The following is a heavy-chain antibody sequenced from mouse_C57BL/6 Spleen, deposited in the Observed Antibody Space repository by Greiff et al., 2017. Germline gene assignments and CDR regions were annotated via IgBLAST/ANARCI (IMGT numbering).Heavy chain of an antibody. CDR1: GYTFTNYL. Sequence: VQLQQSGAELVKPGASVKVSCKASGYTFTNYLIEWVKQRPGQGLEWIGMINPGSGGTKYNEKFKGKATLTVDKSSSTAYMQLSSLTSEDSAVYFCARGLYYNAARFDYWGQGTILTVSA. J-gene: IGHJ2*01. CDR3: ARGLYYNAARFDY. CDR2: INPGSGGT. D-gene: IGHD1-3*01. V-gene: IGHV1-54*01.